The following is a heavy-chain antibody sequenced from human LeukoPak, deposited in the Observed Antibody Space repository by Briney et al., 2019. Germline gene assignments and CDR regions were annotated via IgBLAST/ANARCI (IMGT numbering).Heavy chain of an antibody. J-gene: IGHJ5*02. CDR3: ARGRKYYYGSGSYYQPSNWFDP. CDR2: INPNSGGT. D-gene: IGHD3-10*01. CDR1: GYTLTELS. V-gene: IGHV1-2*02. Sequence: ASVKVSCKVSGYTLTELSMHWVRQAPGQGLEWMGWINPNSGGTNYAQKFQGRVTMTRDTSISTAYMELSRLRSDDTAAYYCARGRKYYYGSGSYYQPSNWFDPWGQGALVTVSS.